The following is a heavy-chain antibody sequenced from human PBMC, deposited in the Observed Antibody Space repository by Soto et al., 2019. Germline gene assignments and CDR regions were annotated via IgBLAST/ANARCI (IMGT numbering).Heavy chain of an antibody. Sequence: QVQLVQSGAEVKKPGSSVKVSCKASGGTFSSYAISWVRQAPGQGLEWMGGTIPIFGTANYAQKFQGRVTITADKSTSTAYMELSSLRSEETAVYYCARDRCNSSSFNWFDTWGQGTLVTVSS. V-gene: IGHV1-69*06. D-gene: IGHD6-13*01. CDR2: TIPIFGTA. CDR1: GGTFSSYA. CDR3: ARDRCNSSSFNWFDT. J-gene: IGHJ5*02.